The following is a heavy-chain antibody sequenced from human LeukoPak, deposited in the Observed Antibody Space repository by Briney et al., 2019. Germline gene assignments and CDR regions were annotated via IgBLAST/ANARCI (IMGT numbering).Heavy chain of an antibody. CDR2: IRSKPKNYAT. V-gene: IGHV3-73*01. J-gene: IGHJ4*02. D-gene: IGHD6-6*01. CDR1: GFTFSESA. Sequence: QAGGSLRLSCAASGFTFSESAMHWVRQASGKGLEWLGRIRSKPKNYATVYAASLKGRFIISRDDSKNTAYLQTSSLENEDSAVYYCMAYSNSSGGYWGQGTLVTVSS. CDR3: MAYSNSSGGY.